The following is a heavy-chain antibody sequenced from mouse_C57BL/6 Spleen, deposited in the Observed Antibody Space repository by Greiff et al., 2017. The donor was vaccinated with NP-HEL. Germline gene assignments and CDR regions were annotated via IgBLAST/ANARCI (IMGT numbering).Heavy chain of an antibody. J-gene: IGHJ2*01. Sequence: VQLQQSGAELVMPGASVKLSCKASGYTFTSYWMHWVKQRPGQGLEWIGEIDPSDSYTNYNQKFKGKSTLTVDKSSSTAYMQLSSLTSEDSAVYYCAILRPDYWGQGTTLTVSS. CDR2: IDPSDSYT. CDR1: GYTFTSYW. D-gene: IGHD1-1*01. CDR3: AILRPDY. V-gene: IGHV1-69*01.